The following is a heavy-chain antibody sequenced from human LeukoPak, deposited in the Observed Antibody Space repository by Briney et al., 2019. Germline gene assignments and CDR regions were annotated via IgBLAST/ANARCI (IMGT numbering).Heavy chain of an antibody. D-gene: IGHD2-2*01. CDR2: ISGSGGST. CDR3: ASGGVVVPPSHPYAYYYYYMDV. CDR1: GFTFSSYA. Sequence: PGGSLRLSCAASGFTFSSYAMSWVRQAPGKGLEWVSAISGSGGSTYYADSVKGRFTISRDNSKNTLYLQMNSLRAEDTAVYYCASGGVVVPPSHPYAYYYYYMDVWGKGTTVTASS. V-gene: IGHV3-23*01. J-gene: IGHJ6*03.